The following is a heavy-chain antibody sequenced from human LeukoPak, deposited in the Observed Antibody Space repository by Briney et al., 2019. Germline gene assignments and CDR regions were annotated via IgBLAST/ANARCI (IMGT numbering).Heavy chain of an antibody. D-gene: IGHD1-1*01. CDR1: GFTFSSYG. CDR2: IRYDESDK. CDR3: AKDFNWAFDY. J-gene: IGHJ4*02. V-gene: IGHV3-30*02. Sequence: PGGSLRLSCAASGFTFSSYGMHWVRRAPGRGLDWVAHIRYDESDKYYADSVKGRFTISRDISKNTVYLQMNSLRVEDTAVYYCAKDFNWAFDYWGQGTLVTVSS.